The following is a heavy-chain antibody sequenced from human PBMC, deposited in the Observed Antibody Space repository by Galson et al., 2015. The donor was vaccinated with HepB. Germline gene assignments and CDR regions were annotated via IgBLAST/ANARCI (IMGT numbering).Heavy chain of an antibody. Sequence: SLRLSCAASGFTFSSYEMNWVRQAPGKGLEWVSYISSSGSTIYYADSVKGRFTISRDNAKNSLYLQMNSLRAEDTAVYYCASGPLSYYDSSGYTYYYYYYGMDVWGQGTTVTVSS. CDR1: GFTFSSYE. CDR2: ISSSGSTI. CDR3: ASGPLSYYDSSGYTYYYYYYGMDV. V-gene: IGHV3-48*03. J-gene: IGHJ6*02. D-gene: IGHD3-22*01.